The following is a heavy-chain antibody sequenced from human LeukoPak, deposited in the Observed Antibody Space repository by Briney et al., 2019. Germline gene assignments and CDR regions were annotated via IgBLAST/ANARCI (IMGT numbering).Heavy chain of an antibody. CDR1: GYTFTSYA. J-gene: IGHJ5*02. CDR3: ARDHGAGETNWFDP. D-gene: IGHD1-14*01. CDR2: INTNTGNP. V-gene: IGHV7-4-1*02. Sequence: ASVKVSRKASGYTFTSYAMNWVRQAPGQGLEWMGWINTNTGNPTYAQGFTGRFVFSLDTSVSTAYLQISSLKAEDTAVYYCARDHGAGETNWFDPWGQGTLVTVSS.